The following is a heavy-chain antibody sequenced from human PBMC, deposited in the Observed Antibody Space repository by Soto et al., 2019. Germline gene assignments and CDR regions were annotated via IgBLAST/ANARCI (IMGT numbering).Heavy chain of an antibody. CDR1: GFTFSDHA. D-gene: IGHD6-13*01. Sequence: GWSLIPSCASSGFTFSDHAMHWVRQAPGKGLEWVTVISYEGSNKYYADSVKGRFTISRDNSKNTVYLHMNSLRADDTAVYYCAKGWPGYSSGWLAFDIWGQGTMVTVS. CDR3: AKGWPGYSSGWLAFDI. CDR2: ISYEGSNK. J-gene: IGHJ3*02. V-gene: IGHV3-30*18.